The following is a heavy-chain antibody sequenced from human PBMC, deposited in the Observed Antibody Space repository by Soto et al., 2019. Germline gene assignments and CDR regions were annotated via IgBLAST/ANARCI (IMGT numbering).Heavy chain of an antibody. CDR2: ISYDGSNK. J-gene: IGHJ4*02. Sequence: QVQLVESGGGVVQPGRSLRLSCAASEFTFSSYAMHWVRQAPGKGLEWVAVISYDGSNKYYADSVKGRFTISRDNSKNTLYLQINSLRVEDTAVYYCVRDSLGNPYYYDSSGHGDYWGQGTLVTVSS. CDR3: VRDSLGNPYYYDSSGHGDY. D-gene: IGHD3-22*01. V-gene: IGHV3-30-3*01. CDR1: EFTFSSYA.